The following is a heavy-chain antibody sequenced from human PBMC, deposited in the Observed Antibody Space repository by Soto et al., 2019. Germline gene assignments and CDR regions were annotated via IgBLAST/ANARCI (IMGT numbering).Heavy chain of an antibody. D-gene: IGHD1-7*01. CDR1: GGSINNYY. CDR3: ARHSWELRKTFDY. Sequence: QVQLQESGPGLVKPSETLSLTCTVSGGSINNYYWSWIRQPPGDGLEWIGSIYYAGSSNYNPSLNSRVTISLDTSENHFSLKLTSVTATDTAVYYCARHSWELRKTFDYWGQGTLVTVSS. J-gene: IGHJ4*01. CDR2: IYYAGSS. V-gene: IGHV4-59*08.